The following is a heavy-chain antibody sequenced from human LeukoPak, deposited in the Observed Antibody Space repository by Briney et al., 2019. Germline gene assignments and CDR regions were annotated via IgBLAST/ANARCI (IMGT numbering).Heavy chain of an antibody. CDR3: ARVYSSSWYSGYLYMDV. D-gene: IGHD6-13*01. CDR2: ISYDENNK. Sequence: GGSLRLSCAASGFAFSSYAMHWVRQAPGKGLEWVAVISYDENNKYYADSVKGRFTISRDNSKNSLYLQMNSLRAEDTAVYYCARVYSSSWYSGYLYMDVWGXGTTVTVSS. J-gene: IGHJ6*03. V-gene: IGHV3-30-3*01. CDR1: GFAFSSYA.